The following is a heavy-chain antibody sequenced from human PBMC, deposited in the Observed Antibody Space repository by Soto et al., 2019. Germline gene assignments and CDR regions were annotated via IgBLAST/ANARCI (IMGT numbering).Heavy chain of an antibody. Sequence: QVQLQQWGAGLLKPSETLSLTCAVYGGSFSGYYWSWIRQPPGKGLEWIGEINHSGSTNYNPSLKSRXXIXVXXSKNQFSLKLSSVTAADTAVYYCARGLYGWRAFDIWGQGTMVTVSS. CDR2: INHSGST. CDR3: ARGLYGWRAFDI. CDR1: GGSFSGYY. J-gene: IGHJ3*02. V-gene: IGHV4-34*01. D-gene: IGHD4-17*01.